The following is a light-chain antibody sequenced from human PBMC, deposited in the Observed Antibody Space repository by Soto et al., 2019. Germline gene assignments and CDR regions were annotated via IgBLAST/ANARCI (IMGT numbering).Light chain of an antibody. J-gene: IGLJ3*02. CDR3: QSYDSSLSGWV. CDR1: SSNIWAGYD. CDR2: GNS. V-gene: IGLV1-40*01. Sequence: QSVLTQPPSVSGAPGQRVTISCTGSSSNIWAGYDVHWYQQLPGTAPKLLIYGNSNRPSGVPDRFSGSKSGTSASLAITGLRVEDEADYYCQSYDSSLSGWVFGGGTKLTVL.